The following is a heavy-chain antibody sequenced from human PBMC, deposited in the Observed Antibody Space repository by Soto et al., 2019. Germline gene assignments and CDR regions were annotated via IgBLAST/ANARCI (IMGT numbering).Heavy chain of an antibody. Sequence: GGSLRLSCAASGFTFSSYGMHWVRQAPGKGLEWVAVISYDGSNKYYADSVKGRFTISRDNSKNTLYLQMNSLRAEDTAVYYCAKDRAFIAAAGRYYYYGMDVWGQGTTVTV. CDR1: GFTFSSYG. D-gene: IGHD6-13*01. J-gene: IGHJ6*02. CDR2: ISYDGSNK. CDR3: AKDRAFIAAAGRYYYYGMDV. V-gene: IGHV3-30*18.